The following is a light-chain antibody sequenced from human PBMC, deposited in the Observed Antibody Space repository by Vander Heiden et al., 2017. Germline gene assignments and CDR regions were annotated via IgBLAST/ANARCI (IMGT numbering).Light chain of an antibody. CDR2: ALT. Sequence: DIVLTQSPHSLPVTPGETAPILCTSSQSLLDSDDGNTYSDRDLQKPRQSPQPLIYALTSRTSGVPNRFGASGSGTDFTLKSSGVEAEDVGVYYYMQRIEFPLTFGGGTKLEIK. J-gene: IGKJ4*01. CDR3: MQRIEFPLT. V-gene: IGKV2-40*01. CDR1: QSLLDSDDGNTY.